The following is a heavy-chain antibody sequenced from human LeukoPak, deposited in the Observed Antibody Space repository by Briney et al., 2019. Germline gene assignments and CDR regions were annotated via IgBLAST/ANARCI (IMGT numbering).Heavy chain of an antibody. CDR3: ARLDSPDAFDI. Sequence: PSETLSLTCTVSGVSISSGSYYWGWIRQPPGKGLEWIGNIYYSGSTYYNPSLKSRVIISVDASQNQFSLKLSSVTAADTAVYCCARLDSPDAFDIWGQGTVVTVSS. CDR1: GVSISSGSYY. D-gene: IGHD3-9*01. CDR2: IYYSGST. V-gene: IGHV4-39*01. J-gene: IGHJ3*02.